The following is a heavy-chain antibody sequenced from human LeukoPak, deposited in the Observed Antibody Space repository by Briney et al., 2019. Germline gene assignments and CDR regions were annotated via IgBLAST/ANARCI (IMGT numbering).Heavy chain of an antibody. CDR2: ISSSGSTI. V-gene: IGHV3-11*01. J-gene: IGHJ4*02. D-gene: IGHD6-19*01. Sequence: GGSLRLSCAASGFTFSDYYMNWIRQAPGKGLEWVSHISSSGSTIHYVDSVKGRFTISRDNAKNSLFLQMNSLRAEDTAVYYCARDGGSGRSLDYWGQGTLVTVSS. CDR3: ARDGGSGRSLDY. CDR1: GFTFSDYY.